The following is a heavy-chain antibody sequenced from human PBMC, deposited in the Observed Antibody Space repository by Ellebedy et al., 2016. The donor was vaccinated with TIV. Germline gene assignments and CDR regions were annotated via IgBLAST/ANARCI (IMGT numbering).Heavy chain of an antibody. CDR3: ASLGADRGAGFDN. D-gene: IGHD3-16*01. CDR2: MSTNGGS. V-gene: IGHV4-59*01. J-gene: IGHJ4*02. CDR1: GVSIDTYY. Sequence: SETLSLXCAVSGVSIDTYYWNWIRQPPERGLEWIGYMSTNGGSKFNPSLKSRVAISIDASKNEFSLKLTSVTAADTAIYYCASLGADRGAGFDNWGQGVLVSVSS.